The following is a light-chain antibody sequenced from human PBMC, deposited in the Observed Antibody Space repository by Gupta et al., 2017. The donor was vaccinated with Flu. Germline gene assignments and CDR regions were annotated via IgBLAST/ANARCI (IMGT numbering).Light chain of an antibody. CDR3: MQALQTPF. CDR1: QSLLHSNGYNY. J-gene: IGKJ3*01. V-gene: IGKV2-28*01. CDR2: LGS. Sequence: DIVMTQSPLSLPVTPGEPASISCRSSQSLLHSNGYNYLDWYLQKPGQSPQLLIYLGSNRASGVPDRFSGSGSGTDFTLKISRVEDEDVGIYYCMQALQTPFFGPGTKVDIK.